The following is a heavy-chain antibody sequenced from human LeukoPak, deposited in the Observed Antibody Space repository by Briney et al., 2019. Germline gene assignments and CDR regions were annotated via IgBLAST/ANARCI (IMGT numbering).Heavy chain of an antibody. V-gene: IGHV4-59*08. D-gene: IGHD2-15*01. J-gene: IGHJ4*02. CDR3: ARTYCSGGSCHFDN. CDR2: IYYSGNT. Sequence: PSETLSLTCTVSGGSIRSYYWSWIRQPPGKGLEWIGYIYYSGNTDSNPSLKSRVTISVDTSKNQFSLKLSSVTAADTAVYYCARTYCSGGSCHFDNWGQGTLVTVSS. CDR1: GGSIRSYY.